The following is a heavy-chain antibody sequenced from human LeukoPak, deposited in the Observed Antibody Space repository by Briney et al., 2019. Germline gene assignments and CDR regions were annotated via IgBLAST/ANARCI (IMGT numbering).Heavy chain of an antibody. CDR3: ARDLSDSSGYYYADY. Sequence: PGGSLRLSCAASGFTFSSYAMSWVRQAPGKGLEWVSAISGSGGSTYYADSVKGRFTISRDNSKNTLYLQMNSLRAEDTAVYYCARDLSDSSGYYYADYWGQGTLVTVSS. CDR2: ISGSGGST. D-gene: IGHD3-22*01. CDR1: GFTFSSYA. V-gene: IGHV3-23*01. J-gene: IGHJ4*02.